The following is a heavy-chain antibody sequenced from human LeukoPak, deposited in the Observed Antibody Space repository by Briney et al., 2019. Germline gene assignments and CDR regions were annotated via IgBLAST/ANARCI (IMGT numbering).Heavy chain of an antibody. CDR2: INSDGINT. D-gene: IGHD3-22*01. V-gene: IGHV3-74*01. CDR1: AFTFNSYT. J-gene: IGHJ5*02. Sequence: GGSLRLSCAASAFTFNSYTMHWVRQAPGKGLVWVSRINSDGINTSYADSVKGRFTISRDNAKNTLNLQMNSLRAEDTAVYYCARDLGQYYDTSDNWFDPWGQGTLVTVSS. CDR3: ARDLGQYYDTSDNWFDP.